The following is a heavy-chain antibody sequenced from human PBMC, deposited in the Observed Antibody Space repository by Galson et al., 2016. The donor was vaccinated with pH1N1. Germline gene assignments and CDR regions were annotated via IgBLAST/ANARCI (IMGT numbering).Heavy chain of an antibody. CDR1: GFRFSDSG. V-gene: IGHV3-64*02. Sequence: SLRLSCATSGFRFSDSGMHWVRQAPGKGLEYVSAIKGNGETTYYADSVKGRFTISRDNSKNMVYLQMGSLRAEDMAVYYCARVRVSTTAPYFDYWGQGTLVTVSS. J-gene: IGHJ4*02. D-gene: IGHD1-1*01. CDR2: IKGNGETT. CDR3: ARVRVSTTAPYFDY.